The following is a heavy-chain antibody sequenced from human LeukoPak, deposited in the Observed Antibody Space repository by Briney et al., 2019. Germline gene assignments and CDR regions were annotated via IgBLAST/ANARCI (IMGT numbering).Heavy chain of an antibody. CDR1: GGSFSGYY. D-gene: IGHD3-10*01. Sequence: SETLSLTCAVYGGSFSGYYWSWIRQPPGKGLEWIGEINHSGSTNYGPSLKSRVTISVDTSKNQFSLKLSSVTAADTAVYYCASWGSGSQGFDYWGQGTLVTVSS. J-gene: IGHJ4*02. CDR3: ASWGSGSQGFDY. CDR2: INHSGST. V-gene: IGHV4-34*01.